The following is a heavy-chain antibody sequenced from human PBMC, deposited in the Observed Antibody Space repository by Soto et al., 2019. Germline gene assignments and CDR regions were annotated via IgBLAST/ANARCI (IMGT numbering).Heavy chain of an antibody. CDR3: ARRYGSAIDY. D-gene: IGHD1-26*01. V-gene: IGHV4-28*01. J-gene: IGHJ4*02. CDR1: GYSISSSNW. CDR2: IYYSGTT. Sequence: PSETLSLTCAVSGYSISSSNWWGWIRQPPGKGLEWIGYIYYSGTTYYNPSLKSRVTMSVDTSKNQFSLKLSSVTAADTAVYYCARRYGSAIDYWGQRTLVTVSA.